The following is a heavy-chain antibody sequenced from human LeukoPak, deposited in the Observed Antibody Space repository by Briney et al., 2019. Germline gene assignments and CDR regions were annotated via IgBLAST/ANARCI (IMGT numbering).Heavy chain of an antibody. V-gene: IGHV3-48*01. CDR3: ARDHRYAFDN. Sequence: PGGSLRLSCVASGFIFRDYSMNWVRQAPGKGLEWISYIGISSGNTKYADSVKGRFTISRDKARNSLYLQMNSLRVEDTAVYYCARDHRYAFDNWGHGTLVTVSS. J-gene: IGHJ4*01. D-gene: IGHD5-12*01. CDR1: GFIFRDYS. CDR2: IGISSGNT.